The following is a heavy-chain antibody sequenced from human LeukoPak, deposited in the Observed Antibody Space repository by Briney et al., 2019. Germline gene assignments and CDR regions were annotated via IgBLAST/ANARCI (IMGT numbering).Heavy chain of an antibody. J-gene: IGHJ3*02. Sequence: PGGSLRLSCAASGFTFSSYAMSWVRPAPGKGLEWVSAISGSGGSTYYADSVKGRFTISRDNSKNTLYLQMNSLRAEDTAVYYCANLGGLAGAFDIWGQGTMVTVSS. D-gene: IGHD3-16*01. CDR1: GFTFSSYA. V-gene: IGHV3-23*01. CDR3: ANLGGLAGAFDI. CDR2: ISGSGGST.